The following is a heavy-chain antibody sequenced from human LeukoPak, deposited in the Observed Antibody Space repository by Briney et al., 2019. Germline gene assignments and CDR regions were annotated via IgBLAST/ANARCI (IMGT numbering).Heavy chain of an antibody. CDR1: GGSISTSHW. D-gene: IGHD3-10*01. V-gene: IGHV4-4*02. Sequence: SETLSLTCAVSGGSISTSHWWSWVRQPPGKGLEWIGEIYHGGSTDYNPSLKSRVTISVDTSKSQFSLKLSSVTAADTAVYYCARSSMFRGVTVDYWGQGTLVTVSS. CDR3: ARSSMFRGVTVDY. J-gene: IGHJ4*02. CDR2: IYHGGST.